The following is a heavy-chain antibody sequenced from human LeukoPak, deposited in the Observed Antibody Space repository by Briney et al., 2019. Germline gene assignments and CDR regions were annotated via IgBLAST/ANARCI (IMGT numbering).Heavy chain of an antibody. CDR1: GGSISTYY. Sequence: SETLSLTCTVSGGSISTYYWTWIRQPPGKGLEWIGYIYYSGSTNYNPALKSRVTISLDTSKNQFSLKLNSVTAADTAVYYCARRVTGRRTYYFDYWGQGTLVTVSS. D-gene: IGHD1-14*01. CDR2: IYYSGST. J-gene: IGHJ4*02. V-gene: IGHV4-59*08. CDR3: ARRVTGRRTYYFDY.